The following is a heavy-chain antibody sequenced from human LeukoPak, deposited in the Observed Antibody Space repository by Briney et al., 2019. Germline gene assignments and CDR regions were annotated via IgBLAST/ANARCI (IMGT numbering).Heavy chain of an antibody. CDR3: ARDELSVLRYFGQSPYYYYGMDV. CDR1: GGSISSYY. CDR2: IYYSGST. J-gene: IGHJ6*02. Sequence: SETLSLTCTVSGGSISSYYWSWIRQPPGKGLEWIGYIYYSGSTNYNPSLKSRVTISVDTSKNQFSLRLSSVTDADTAVYYCARDELSVLRYFGQSPYYYYGMDVWGQGTTVTVSS. V-gene: IGHV4-59*01. D-gene: IGHD3-9*01.